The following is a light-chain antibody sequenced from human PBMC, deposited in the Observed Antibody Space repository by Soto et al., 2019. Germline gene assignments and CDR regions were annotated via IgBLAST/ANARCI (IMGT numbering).Light chain of an antibody. V-gene: IGLV2-23*03. CDR3: CSYAGSSTFEV. J-gene: IGLJ1*01. CDR2: EGS. Sequence: QSALTQPASVSGSPGQSITISCTGTSSDVGSYNLVSWYQQHPGKAPKLMIYEGSKRPSGVSNRFSGSKSGNTASLTISGLQAEDDDDYYCCSYAGSSTFEVFGTGTKVTVL. CDR1: SSDVGSYNL.